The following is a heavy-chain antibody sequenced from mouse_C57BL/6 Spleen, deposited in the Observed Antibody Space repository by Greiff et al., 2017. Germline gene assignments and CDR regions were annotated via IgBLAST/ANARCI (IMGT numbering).Heavy chain of an antibody. Sequence: DVQLVESEGGLVQPGSSMKLSCTASGFTFSDYYMAWVRQVPEKGLEWVANINYDGSSTYYLDSLKSRFIISRDNAKNILYLQMSSLKSEDTATYYCARDLSYYYGSSYGWYFDVWGTGTTVTVSS. D-gene: IGHD1-1*01. J-gene: IGHJ1*03. CDR3: ARDLSYYYGSSYGWYFDV. CDR2: INYDGSST. V-gene: IGHV5-16*01. CDR1: GFTFSDYY.